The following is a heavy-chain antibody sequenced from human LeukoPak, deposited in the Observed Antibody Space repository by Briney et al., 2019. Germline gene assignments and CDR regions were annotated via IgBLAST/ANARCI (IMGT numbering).Heavy chain of an antibody. CDR1: GFTFDDYA. CDR3: ARAEGYYYDSSGHYYFDY. J-gene: IGHJ4*02. Sequence: GRSLRLSCAASGFTFDDYAMHWVRQAPGKGLEWVSGISWNSGSIGYADSVKGRFTISRDNAKNSLYLQMNSLRAEDTAVYYCARAEGYYYDSSGHYYFDYWGQATLVTVSS. CDR2: ISWNSGSI. D-gene: IGHD3-22*01. V-gene: IGHV3-9*01.